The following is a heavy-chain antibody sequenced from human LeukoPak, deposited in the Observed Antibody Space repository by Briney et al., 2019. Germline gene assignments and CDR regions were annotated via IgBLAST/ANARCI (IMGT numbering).Heavy chain of an antibody. CDR1: GFTFSTYG. CDR3: AKEFNRGLPDY. Sequence: GGSLRHTCAPSGFTFSTYGMHWVRQAPGKGLQWVAVISYDGSNEYYADSVKGRFTISRDNSKNTLYLQMSSLRAEDTAVYYCAKEFNRGLPDYWGQGTLVTVPS. CDR2: ISYDGSNE. D-gene: IGHD2-21*01. J-gene: IGHJ4*02. V-gene: IGHV3-30*18.